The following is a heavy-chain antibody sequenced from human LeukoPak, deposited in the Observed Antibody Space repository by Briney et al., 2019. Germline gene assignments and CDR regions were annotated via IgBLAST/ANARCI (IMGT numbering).Heavy chain of an antibody. J-gene: IGHJ6*02. CDR3: ARDDSSGWYYYGMDV. D-gene: IGHD6-19*01. CDR2: ISAYNGNT. CDR1: GYTFTSFG. V-gene: IGHV1-18*01. Sequence: GASVKVSCKASGYTFTSFGISWVRQAPGQGLEWMGWISAYNGNTNYAQKLQGRVTMTTDTSTSTAYMELRSLRSDDTAVYYCARDDSSGWYYYGMDVWGQGTTVTVSS.